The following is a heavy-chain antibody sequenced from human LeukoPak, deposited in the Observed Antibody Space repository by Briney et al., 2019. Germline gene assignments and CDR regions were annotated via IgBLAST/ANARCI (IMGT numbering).Heavy chain of an antibody. J-gene: IGHJ6*04. V-gene: IGHV3-20*04. CDR3: AELGITMIGGV. Sequence: PGGSLRLSCAASGFTFDDYGMSWVRQAPGKGLEWVSGINWNGGSTGYADSVKGRFTISRDNARNSLYLQMNSLRAEDTAVYYCAELGITMIGGVWGKGTTVTISS. D-gene: IGHD3-10*02. CDR1: GFTFDDYG. CDR2: INWNGGST.